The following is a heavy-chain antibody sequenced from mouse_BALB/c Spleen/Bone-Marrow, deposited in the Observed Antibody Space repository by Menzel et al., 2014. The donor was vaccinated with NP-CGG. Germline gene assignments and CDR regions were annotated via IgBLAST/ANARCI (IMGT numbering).Heavy chain of an antibody. V-gene: IGHV1S81*02. CDR1: GYTFXSYW. Sequence: VQLQQSGAELVKPGASVKLSCKASGYTFXSYWMHWVKQRPGQGLEWIGEINPSYGRTNYNEKFKSKATLTVDKSSSTAYMQLSSLTSEDSAVYYCARCYYGNYFDYWGQGTTLTVSS. D-gene: IGHD2-1*01. J-gene: IGHJ2*01. CDR2: INPSYGRT. CDR3: ARCYYGNYFDY.